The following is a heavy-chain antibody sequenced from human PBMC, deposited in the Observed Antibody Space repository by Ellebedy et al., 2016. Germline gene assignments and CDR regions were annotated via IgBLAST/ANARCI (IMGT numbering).Heavy chain of an antibody. V-gene: IGHV3-9*01. Sequence: GGSLRLSXAASGFTFSSYAMHWVRQVPGKGLEWVSGISWNSAAIGYGESVKGRFTISRDSAKNYLYLQMNSLRVEDTALYYCAKGTMDYLHHWGQGTLVTVSS. CDR1: GFTFSSYA. D-gene: IGHD4/OR15-4a*01. CDR3: AKGTMDYLHH. CDR2: ISWNSAAI. J-gene: IGHJ4*02.